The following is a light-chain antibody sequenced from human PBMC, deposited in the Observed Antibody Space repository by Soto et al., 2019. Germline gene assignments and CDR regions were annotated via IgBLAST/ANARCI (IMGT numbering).Light chain of an antibody. J-gene: IGLJ3*02. CDR2: GNS. CDR3: QSYDSSLGGSGV. CDR1: SSNIGAGYD. V-gene: IGLV1-40*01. Sequence: QSVLTQPPSVSGAPGQRVTISCTGSSSNIGAGYDVHWYQQLPGTAPKLLIYGNSNRPSGVPDRFSGSKSGTSASLAITGLQAEDEADYYCQSYDSSLGGSGVFGGGTKVTVL.